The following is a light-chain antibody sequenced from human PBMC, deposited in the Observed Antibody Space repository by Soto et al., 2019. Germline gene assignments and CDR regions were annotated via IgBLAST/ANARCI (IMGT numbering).Light chain of an antibody. CDR3: QKYNSAPLWT. CDR1: QGISNY. CDR2: AAS. J-gene: IGKJ1*01. Sequence: DIPMTQSPSSLSASVGDRVTITCRASQGISNYLAWYQQKPGKVPKLLIYAASTLQSGVPSRFSGSGSGIDFTLTISSLQPEDVATYYCQKYNSAPLWTFGQGTKVEIK. V-gene: IGKV1-27*01.